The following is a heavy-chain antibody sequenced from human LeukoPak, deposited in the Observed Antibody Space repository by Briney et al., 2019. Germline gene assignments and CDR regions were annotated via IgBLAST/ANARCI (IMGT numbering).Heavy chain of an antibody. V-gene: IGHV3-15*01. CDR2: IKSKTDGGTT. D-gene: IGHD3-10*01. CDR3: TTDHMVRGAHYDY. CDR1: GFTFSNAW. J-gene: IGHJ4*02. Sequence: SGGSLRLSCAASGFTFSNAWMSWVRQAPGKGLEWVGRIKSKTDGGTTVYAAPVKGRFTISRDDSKNTLYLQMNSLKTEDTAVYYCTTDHMVRGAHYDYWGQGTLVTVSS.